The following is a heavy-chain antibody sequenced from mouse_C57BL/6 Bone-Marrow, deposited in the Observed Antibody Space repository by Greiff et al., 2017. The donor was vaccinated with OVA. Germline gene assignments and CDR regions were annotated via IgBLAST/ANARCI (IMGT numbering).Heavy chain of an antibody. Sequence: QVQLQQPGAELVKPGASVKLSCKASGYTFTSYWMHWVKQRPGQGLEWIGMIHPNSGSTNYNEKFKSKATLTVDKSSSTAYMQLSSLTSEDSAVYYCARFITTVVVTRRYFDVWGTGTTGTVSS. J-gene: IGHJ1*03. CDR2: IHPNSGST. CDR1: GYTFTSYW. D-gene: IGHD1-1*01. V-gene: IGHV1-64*01. CDR3: ARFITTVVVTRRYFDV.